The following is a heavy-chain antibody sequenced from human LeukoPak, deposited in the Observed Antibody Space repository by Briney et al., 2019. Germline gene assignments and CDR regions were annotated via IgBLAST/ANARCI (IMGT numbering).Heavy chain of an antibody. J-gene: IGHJ5*02. CDR2: ISSSSSYT. CDR1: GFTFSDYY. CDR3: ASSDYGDYNWFDP. D-gene: IGHD4-17*01. V-gene: IGHV3-11*06. Sequence: GGSLRLSCAASGFTFSDYYMSWIRQAPGKGLERVSYISSSSSYTNYADSVKGRFTISRDNAKNSLYLQMNSLRAEDTAVYYCASSDYGDYNWFDPWGQGTLVTVSS.